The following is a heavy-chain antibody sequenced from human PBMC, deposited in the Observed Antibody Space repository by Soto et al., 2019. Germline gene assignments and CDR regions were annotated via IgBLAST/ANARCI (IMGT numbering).Heavy chain of an antibody. Sequence: GGSLRLSCAASGFTFSSYAMSWVRQAPGKGLEWVSGISGSGGSTYYADSVKGRFTISRDNSKNTLYLQMNSLRAEDTAVYYCAKALGYCSSTSCAPFDYWGQGTLVTVSS. CDR3: AKALGYCSSTSCAPFDY. CDR1: GFTFSSYA. J-gene: IGHJ4*02. CDR2: ISGSGGST. V-gene: IGHV3-23*01. D-gene: IGHD2-2*01.